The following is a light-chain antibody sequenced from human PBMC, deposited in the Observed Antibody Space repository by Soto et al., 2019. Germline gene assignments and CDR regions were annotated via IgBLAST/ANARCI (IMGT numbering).Light chain of an antibody. CDR3: QQYNNWPRAT. CDR2: RTS. Sequence: EIWMTQSPATLSVYPGERATLSCRASQSISSNLAWYQQKPGQAPSLLMFRTSSRATGVPARFSGSGSGTEFNLTISSLQSEDFGVYYCQQYNNWPRATFGGGTKVDIK. V-gene: IGKV3-15*01. J-gene: IGKJ4*01. CDR1: QSISSN.